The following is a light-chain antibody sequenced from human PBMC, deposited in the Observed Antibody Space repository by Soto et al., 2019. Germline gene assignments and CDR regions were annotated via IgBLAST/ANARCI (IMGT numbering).Light chain of an antibody. Sequence: EIVTTQSPATLSVSPGERATLSCRASQSVSSNLAWYQQKPGQAPRLLIYAASTRATGIAARFSASGSGTEFTLTISSLQSEDFAVYYCQQYNNWPPRTFGQGTKVEIK. CDR2: AAS. V-gene: IGKV3-15*01. J-gene: IGKJ1*01. CDR1: QSVSSN. CDR3: QQYNNWPPRT.